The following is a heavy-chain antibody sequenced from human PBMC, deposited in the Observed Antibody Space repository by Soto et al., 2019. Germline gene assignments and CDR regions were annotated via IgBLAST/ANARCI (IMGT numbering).Heavy chain of an antibody. CDR3: ARDLTVDIVATMDGNYYGMDV. D-gene: IGHD5-12*01. V-gene: IGHV1-69*08. Sequence: QVQLVQSGAEVKKPGSSVKVSCKASGGTFSSYTISWVRQAPGQGLEWMGRIIPILGIANYAQKFQGRVTTTADKSTSTAYMELSSLRSEDTAVYYCARDLTVDIVATMDGNYYGMDVWGQGTTVTVSS. CDR1: GGTFSSYT. CDR2: IIPILGIA. J-gene: IGHJ6*02.